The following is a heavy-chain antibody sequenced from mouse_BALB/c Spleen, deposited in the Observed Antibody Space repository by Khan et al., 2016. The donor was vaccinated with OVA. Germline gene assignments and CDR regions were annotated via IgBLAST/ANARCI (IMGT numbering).Heavy chain of an antibody. Sequence: EVQLVESGPGLVRPSQSLSLTCTVTGYSITSDFAWNWIRQFPGNKLEWMGYISSTGSTSYSPSLRSRISITRDTSKNQFFLHLNPLTAEDTATYYCARSLYYSDSYAMDYWGQGTSVTVSS. V-gene: IGHV3-2*02. CDR1: GYSITSDFA. J-gene: IGHJ4*01. D-gene: IGHD2-13*01. CDR3: ARSLYYSDSYAMDY. CDR2: ISSTGST.